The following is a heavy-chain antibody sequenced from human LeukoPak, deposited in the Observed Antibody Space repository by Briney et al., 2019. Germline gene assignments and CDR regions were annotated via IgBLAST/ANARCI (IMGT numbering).Heavy chain of an antibody. CDR3: ARQHIVVVAASESWFDP. J-gene: IGHJ5*02. V-gene: IGHV4-59*01. D-gene: IGHD2-21*02. CDR2: IYYSGST. CDR1: GGSISSYY. Sequence: SETLSLTCTVSGGSISSYYWSWIRQLPGKGLEWIGYIYYSGSTNYNPSLKSRVTISVDTSKNQFSLKLSSVTAADTAVYYCARQHIVVVAASESWFDPWGQGTLVTVSS.